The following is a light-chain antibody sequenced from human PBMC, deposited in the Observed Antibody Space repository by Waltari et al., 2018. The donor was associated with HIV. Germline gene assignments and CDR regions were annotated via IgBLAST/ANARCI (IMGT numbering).Light chain of an antibody. CDR2: GVS. J-gene: IGLJ3*02. Sequence: QSALTQPPSASGSPGQSVTISCTGNSSDGGGYNYVSGYKQHHGKAPKFIIYGVSKRPSGVPDRFSGSKSGNTASLTVSGLQAEDEADYYCSSYAGSNWVFGGGTKLTVL. CDR1: SSDGGGYNY. V-gene: IGLV2-8*01. CDR3: SSYAGSNWV.